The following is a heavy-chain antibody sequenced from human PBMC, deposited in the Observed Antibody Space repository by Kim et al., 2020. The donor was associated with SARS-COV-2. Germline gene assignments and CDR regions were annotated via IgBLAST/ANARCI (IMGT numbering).Heavy chain of an antibody. CDR1: GFTFTSYG. Sequence: GGSLRLSCTASGFTFTSYGMHWVRQAPGKGLEWVAVISYDGSNKYYADSVKGRFTISRDNSKNTLYLQMNSLRAEDTAVYYCAKHGFKAWESSGYYY. CDR2: ISYDGSNK. J-gene: IGHJ6*01. V-gene: IGHV3-30*18. D-gene: IGHD3-22*01. CDR3: AKHGFKAWESSGYYY.